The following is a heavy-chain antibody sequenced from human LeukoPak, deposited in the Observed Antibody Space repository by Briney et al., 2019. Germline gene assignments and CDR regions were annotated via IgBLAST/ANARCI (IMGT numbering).Heavy chain of an antibody. CDR2: ITSSSSAI. CDR3: ARVRGSYHFDY. CDR1: GFTISGYG. J-gene: IGHJ4*02. Sequence: GGSLRLSCAASGFTISGYGMNWVRQAPGKGLEWVSYITSSSSAIYYADSVKGRFTISRDNAKNSLYLQMNSLRAEDTAVYYCARVRGSYHFDYWGQGTLVTVSS. V-gene: IGHV3-48*01. D-gene: IGHD1-26*01.